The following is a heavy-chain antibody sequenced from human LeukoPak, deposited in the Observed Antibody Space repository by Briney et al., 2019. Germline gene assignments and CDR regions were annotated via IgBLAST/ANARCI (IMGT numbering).Heavy chain of an antibody. Sequence: PSETLSLNCTVSGDSISNYYWSWIRQPPGKGLEWIGYIYYSECTNYNPSLKSRVTISTDTSKSQFSLNLRSVTAEDTGIYYCARGRCRNSGCRPYFDYWGQGTQVTVSS. J-gene: IGHJ4*02. CDR2: IYYSECT. V-gene: IGHV4-59*01. D-gene: IGHD2/OR15-2a*01. CDR3: ARGRCRNSGCRPYFDY. CDR1: GDSISNYY.